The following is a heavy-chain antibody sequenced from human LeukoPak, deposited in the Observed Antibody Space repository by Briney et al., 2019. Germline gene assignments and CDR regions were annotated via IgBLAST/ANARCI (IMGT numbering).Heavy chain of an antibody. CDR3: AKDIRQWLGRYYMDV. CDR2: ISWNSGSI. D-gene: IGHD6-19*01. CDR1: RFTFSSYS. J-gene: IGHJ6*03. Sequence: GGSLRLSCAASRFTFSSYSMNWVRQAPGKGLEWVSGISWNSGSIGYADSVKGRFTISRDNAKNSLYLQMNSLRAEDTALYYCAKDIRQWLGRYYMDVWGKGTTVTISS. V-gene: IGHV3-9*01.